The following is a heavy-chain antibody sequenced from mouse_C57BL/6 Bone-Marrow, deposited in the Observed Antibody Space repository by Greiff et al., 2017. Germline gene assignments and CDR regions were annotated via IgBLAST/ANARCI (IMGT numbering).Heavy chain of an antibody. D-gene: IGHD1-1*01. CDR1: GYTFTSYW. V-gene: IGHV1-59*01. CDR2: IDPSDSYT. J-gene: IGHJ2*01. CDR3: ARFPITTVPDY. Sequence: QVQLQQPGAELVRPGTSVKLSCKASGYTFTSYWMHWVKQRPGQGLEWIGVIDPSDSYTNYNQKFKGKATLTVDTSSSTAYMQLSSLTSEDSAVYSCARFPITTVPDYWGQGTTLTVSS.